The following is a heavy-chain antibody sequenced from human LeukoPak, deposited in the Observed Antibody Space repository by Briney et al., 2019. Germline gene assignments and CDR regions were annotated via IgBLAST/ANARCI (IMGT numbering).Heavy chain of an antibody. CDR3: ARDRSYYDILTGYYYYMDV. V-gene: IGHV3-7*01. CDR2: IKQDGSEK. D-gene: IGHD3-9*01. Sequence: GGSLRLSCAASGFTFSSYWMSWVRQAPGKGLEWVANIKQDGSEKYYVDSVKGRFTISRDNAKNSLYLQMNSLRAEDTAVYYCARDRSYYDILTGYYYYMDVWGKGTTVTVSS. CDR1: GFTFSSYW. J-gene: IGHJ6*03.